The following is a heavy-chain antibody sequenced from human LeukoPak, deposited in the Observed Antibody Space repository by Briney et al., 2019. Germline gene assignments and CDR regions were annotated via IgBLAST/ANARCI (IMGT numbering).Heavy chain of an antibody. J-gene: IGHJ4*02. CDR2: INTNTGNP. V-gene: IGHV7-4-1*02. CDR3: AREMESPGFDY. Sequence: ASVKVSCKASGYTFTTYGVNWVRQALGQGLEWMGWINTNTGNPTYGQGFTGRFVFSLDTSVSTAYLQISSLKAEDTAVYYCAREMESPGFDYWGQGTLVTVSS. D-gene: IGHD3-3*01. CDR1: GYTFTTYG.